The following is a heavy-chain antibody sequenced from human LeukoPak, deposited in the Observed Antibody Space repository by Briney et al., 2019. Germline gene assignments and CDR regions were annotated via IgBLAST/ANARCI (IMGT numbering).Heavy chain of an antibody. D-gene: IGHD3-10*02. V-gene: IGHV3-9*01. CDR1: GFTFDDYA. Sequence: PGGSLRLYCAASGFTFDDYAMHWVRQAPGKGLEWVSGISWNSGSIGYADSVKGRFTISRDNAKNSLYLQMNSLRAEDTALYYCAKAPIRGLSGDFDYWGQGTLVTVSS. CDR2: ISWNSGSI. CDR3: AKAPIRGLSGDFDY. J-gene: IGHJ4*02.